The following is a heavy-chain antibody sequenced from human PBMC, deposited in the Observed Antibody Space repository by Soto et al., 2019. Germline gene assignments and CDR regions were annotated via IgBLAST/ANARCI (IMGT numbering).Heavy chain of an antibody. Sequence: ASVKVSCKISGHTLTELSIHWVRQAPGKGLEWMGGFDPEGGEAIYAQKWHGRVTVTEDTVTDTAYMELSGLNSDDTAVYYCVRAHALGFSNWFDPWGRGTLVTVSS. CDR3: VRAHALGFSNWFDP. D-gene: IGHD3-10*01. CDR1: GHTLTELS. CDR2: FDPEGGEA. V-gene: IGHV1-24*01. J-gene: IGHJ5*02.